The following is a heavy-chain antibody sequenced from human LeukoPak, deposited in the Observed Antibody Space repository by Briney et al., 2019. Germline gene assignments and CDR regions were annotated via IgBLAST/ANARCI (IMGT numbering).Heavy chain of an antibody. Sequence: SETLSLTCSVSGGSISSSSYYWGWIRQPPGKGLEWIGSIYYSGSTYYNPSLKSRVTISVDTSKNQFSLKLSSVTAADTAVYYCARGQLPSVVTQGHYFDYWGQGTLVTVSS. J-gene: IGHJ4*02. CDR2: IYYSGST. V-gene: IGHV4-39*07. CDR1: GGSISSSSYY. CDR3: ARGQLPSVVTQGHYFDY. D-gene: IGHD2-21*02.